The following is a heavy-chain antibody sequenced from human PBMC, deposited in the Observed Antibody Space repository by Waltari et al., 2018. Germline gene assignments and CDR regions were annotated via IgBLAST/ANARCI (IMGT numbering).Heavy chain of an antibody. J-gene: IGHJ5*02. CDR2: INHSGST. D-gene: IGHD1-26*01. V-gene: IGHV4-34*01. CDR1: GGSFSGYY. Sequence: QVQLQQWGAGLLKPSETLCLTFAVYGGSFSGYYWSWIGQPPGNGLEWIGEINHSGSTNYNPSLKSRVTISVDTSNNQFSLKLSSVTAADTAVYYCAMRRGSLGFSYDPWGQGTLVTVSS. CDR3: AMRRGSLGFSYDP.